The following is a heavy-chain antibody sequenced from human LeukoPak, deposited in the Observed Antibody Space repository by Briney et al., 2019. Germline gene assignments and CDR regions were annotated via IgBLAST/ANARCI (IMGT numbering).Heavy chain of an antibody. Sequence: PGGTLRLSCAAPGFPFNNYWMTCVRQAPGKGLEWVGNINLDGSDKYYGDSVKGRFTISRDNAKNSLYLQMNSLRAEDTAVYYCARDTRYFHYWGQGNMVTVSS. J-gene: IGHJ4*02. V-gene: IGHV3-7*01. CDR3: ARDTRYFHY. CDR1: GFPFNNYW. CDR2: INLDGSDK.